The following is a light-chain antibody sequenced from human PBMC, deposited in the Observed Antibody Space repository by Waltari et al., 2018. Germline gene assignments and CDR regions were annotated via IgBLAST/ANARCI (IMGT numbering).Light chain of an antibody. CDR2: PND. Sequence: QSVLTQPPSASGTPGQRVPIPCLGSSSNVEGNALSWFQQLPGTAPKLLIYPNDHRPSGVPDRFSGSKSGTAASLAISGLQSEDEAVYYCAAWDDSLNVWLFGGGTKVTAL. V-gene: IGLV1-44*01. CDR3: AAWDDSLNVWL. CDR1: SSNVEGNA. J-gene: IGLJ3*02.